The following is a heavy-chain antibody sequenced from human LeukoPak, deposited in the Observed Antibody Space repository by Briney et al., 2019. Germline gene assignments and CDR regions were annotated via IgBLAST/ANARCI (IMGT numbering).Heavy chain of an antibody. D-gene: IGHD6-6*01. Sequence: GGSLRLSCAASRFTFSDYYMNWIRQAPGKGLEWVADIKQDGSQKYYVDSMKGRFTISRDNAKNSLYLQINSLRAEDTAVYYCARIGYSSSSTDYWGQGTLVTVSS. CDR3: ARIGYSSSSTDY. J-gene: IGHJ4*02. CDR1: RFTFSDYY. CDR2: IKQDGSQK. V-gene: IGHV3-7*01.